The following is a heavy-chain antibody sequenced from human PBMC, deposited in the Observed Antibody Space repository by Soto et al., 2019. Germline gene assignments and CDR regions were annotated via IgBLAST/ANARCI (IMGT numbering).Heavy chain of an antibody. CDR3: ATIKPP. J-gene: IGHJ5*02. CDR1: GFTVSSDA. V-gene: IGHV3-23*01. CDR2: ISGGGGST. Sequence: WGSLRISCAACGFTVSSDAMSWVRQAPGKGLEWVSAISGGGGSTYCADSVKGRFTISRDNSKNTLYLQMNSLRAEDTAVYYCATIKPPWGQGTLVTVSS.